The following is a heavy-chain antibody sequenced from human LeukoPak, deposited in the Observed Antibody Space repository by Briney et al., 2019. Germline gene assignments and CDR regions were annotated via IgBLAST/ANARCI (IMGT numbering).Heavy chain of an antibody. D-gene: IGHD3-22*01. J-gene: IGHJ4*02. CDR2: ISPRSNTI. CDR3: ARRIYYDNSGYRY. CDR1: GFTFSDYY. Sequence: GGSLRLSCAASGFTFSDYYMSWIRQAPGKGLEWISYISPRSNTIYYADSVKGRFTISRDNAKNSLYLQMNSLRAEDKAVYYCARRIYYDNSGYRYWGQGTLVTVSS. V-gene: IGHV3-11*04.